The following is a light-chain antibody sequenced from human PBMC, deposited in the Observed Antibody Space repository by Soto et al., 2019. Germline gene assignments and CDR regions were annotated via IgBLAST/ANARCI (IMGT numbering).Light chain of an antibody. J-gene: IGKJ4*01. CDR3: LQSGSPPLA. Sequence: IVLTQFPGTLSLSPRERTTLSCRASQSVINNHLAWSQQKAGRSPRLLICSASTRSTGIPDTFRGMGSTTVHTLTISRLDPEDFAGYFCLQSGSPPLAVGGATKV. CDR1: QSVINNH. CDR2: SAS. V-gene: IGKV3-20*01.